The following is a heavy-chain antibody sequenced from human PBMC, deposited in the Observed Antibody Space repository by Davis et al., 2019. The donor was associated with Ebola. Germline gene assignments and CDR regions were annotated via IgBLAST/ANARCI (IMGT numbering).Heavy chain of an antibody. Sequence: GGSLRLSCAASGFTFSSYGMSWVRQAPGKGLEWVSGVIGSGSDTYYADSVKGRFTISRDNSKNTLYLQMNSLRAEDTAVYYCAKVLSGSYPLDYWGQGTLVTVSS. CDR1: GFTFSSYG. J-gene: IGHJ4*02. D-gene: IGHD1-26*01. V-gene: IGHV3-NL1*01. CDR2: VIGSGSDT. CDR3: AKVLSGSYPLDY.